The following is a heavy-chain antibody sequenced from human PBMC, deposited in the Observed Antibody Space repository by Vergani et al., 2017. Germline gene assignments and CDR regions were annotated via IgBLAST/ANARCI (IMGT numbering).Heavy chain of an antibody. D-gene: IGHD2-21*01. CDR2: IYPNGNG. CDR1: GGSMSDFY. Sequence: HLQESGPGVVKPSDTLSLTCTVSGGSMSDFYWTWIRQPAGRGLEWIGRIYPNGNGNYNESLRSRLTMSIDTSRSQFSLSLSSVTAADTAVYYCARGNCGVNCPKYNWLAPWGRGILVTVSS. CDR3: ARGNCGVNCPKYNWLAP. V-gene: IGHV4-4*07. J-gene: IGHJ5*02.